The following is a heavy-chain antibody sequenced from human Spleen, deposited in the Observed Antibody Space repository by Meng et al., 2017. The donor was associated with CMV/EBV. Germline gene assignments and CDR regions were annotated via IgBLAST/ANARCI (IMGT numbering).Heavy chain of an antibody. CDR3: ARQGRVYFDY. D-gene: IGHD3-10*01. Sequence: SETLSLTCSVSGGSLRGVYWSRIRQPPGKGLEWIGEISQSERTNFNPSLKSRLTMSIHTSEKQFSLQLKSVTAADTAVYYCARQGRVYFDYWGQGVLVTVSS. V-gene: IGHV4-34*01. CDR1: GGSLRGVY. CDR2: ISQSERT. J-gene: IGHJ4*02.